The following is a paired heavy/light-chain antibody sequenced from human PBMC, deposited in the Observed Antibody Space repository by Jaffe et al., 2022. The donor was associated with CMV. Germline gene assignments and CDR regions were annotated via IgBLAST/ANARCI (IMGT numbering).Light chain of an antibody. CDR3: MESLQTPYT. V-gene: IGKV2-28*01. CDR1: QSLLHSKGYNC. J-gene: IGKJ2*01. CDR2: LGS. Sequence: DIVMTQSPLSLPVTPGEPASISCRSSQSLLHSKGYNCLDWYLQKPGQSPQLLIYLGSNRASGVPDRFSGSGSGTDFTLKISRVEAEDVGVYYCMESLQTPYTFGQGTKLEIK.
Heavy chain of an antibody. CDR2: ISGSGGST. V-gene: IGHV3-23*04. Sequence: EVRLVESGGGLVQPGGSVRLSCAVSGFTFSSYAMTWVRQAPGKGLEWVSTISGSGGSTFYAGSVKGRFTISRDNSKNTVYLQINSLTAQDTAVYYCARAQLKQQLARWWGGPAEASDHYYMDVWGKGTTVTVSS. D-gene: IGHD6-13*01. J-gene: IGHJ6*03. CDR1: GFTFSSYA. CDR3: ARAQLKQQLARWWGGPAEASDHYYMDV.